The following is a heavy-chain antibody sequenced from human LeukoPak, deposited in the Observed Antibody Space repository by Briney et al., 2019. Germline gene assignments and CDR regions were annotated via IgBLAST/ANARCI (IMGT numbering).Heavy chain of an antibody. J-gene: IGHJ4*02. D-gene: IGHD3-3*01. Sequence: GGSLRLSCAASGFTFSSYAMHWVRQAPGKGLEWVAVISYDGSNKYYADSVKGRFTISRDNSKNTLYLQMNSLRAEDTAVYYCARAEEPDDFWSGYYHYYFDYWGQGTLVTVSS. CDR3: ARAEEPDDFWSGYYHYYFDY. CDR2: ISYDGSNK. CDR1: GFTFSSYA. V-gene: IGHV3-30-3*01.